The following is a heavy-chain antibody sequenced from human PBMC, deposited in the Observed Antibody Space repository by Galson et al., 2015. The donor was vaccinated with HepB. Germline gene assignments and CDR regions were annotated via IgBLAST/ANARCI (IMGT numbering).Heavy chain of an antibody. CDR3: AKGHYGLDV. J-gene: IGHJ6*02. V-gene: IGHV3-11*05. CDR1: GFSISGYY. CDR2: ISSSSTST. Sequence: SLRLSCAASGFSISGYYISWIRQAPGKGLEWVSYISSSSTSTDYADSMKGRFTISRDNAKNSLYLQMSSLRAEDTAVYYCAKGHYGLDVWGQGTTVTVSS.